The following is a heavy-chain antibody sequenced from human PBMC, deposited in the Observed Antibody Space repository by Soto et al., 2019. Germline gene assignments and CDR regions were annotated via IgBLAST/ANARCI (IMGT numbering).Heavy chain of an antibody. D-gene: IGHD3-10*01. J-gene: IGHJ6*02. V-gene: IGHV6-1*01. CDR3: ERESYGWGSYDGRDV. CDR1: GDSVSSNNAA. CDR2: TYYRSKWYN. Sequence: SQTLSLTCVISGDSVSSNNAAWNWIRQSPSRGLEWLGRTYYRSKWYNDYAVSVKSRIDINPDTSKNQFSLQLNSVSPEDTAMYYCERESYGWGSYDGRDVWGQGTTVTVSS.